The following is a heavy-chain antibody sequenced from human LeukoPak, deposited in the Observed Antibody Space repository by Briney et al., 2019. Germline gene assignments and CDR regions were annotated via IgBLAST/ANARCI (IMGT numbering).Heavy chain of an antibody. D-gene: IGHD3-10*01. CDR2: IHYSEST. J-gene: IGHJ4*02. V-gene: IGHV4-59*12. CDR1: GGPIRSYY. Sequence: PSETLSLTCTVSGGPIRSYYWSWMRQPPGKGLEWIGNIHYSESTNFNPSLKSRVAIAVDTSKNQFSLKLSSVTAADTAVYYCARLYGSGSYYNYWGQGTLVTVSS. CDR3: ARLYGSGSYYNY.